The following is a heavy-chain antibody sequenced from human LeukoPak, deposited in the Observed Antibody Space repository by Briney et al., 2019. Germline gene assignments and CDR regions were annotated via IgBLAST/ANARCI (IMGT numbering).Heavy chain of an antibody. Sequence: SETLSLTCTVSCGSISSYYWSWIRQPAGNGLEWIGRNYTSGSTNYNPSLKSRVTMSVDTSKNQFSLKLSSVTAADTAVYYCARGLGYYDFWSGIFDYWGQATLVTASS. J-gene: IGHJ4*02. CDR2: NYTSGST. V-gene: IGHV4-4*07. D-gene: IGHD3-3*01. CDR3: ARGLGYYDFWSGIFDY. CDR1: CGSISSYY.